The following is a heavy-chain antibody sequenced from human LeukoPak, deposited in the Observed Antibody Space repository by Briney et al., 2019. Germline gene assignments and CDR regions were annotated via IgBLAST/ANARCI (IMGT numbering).Heavy chain of an antibody. Sequence: SLRLSCAASGFSLSSYEMNWVRQAPGQGLEWVSNISPSGSTKYYADSVKGRFTVSRDNAKKSLYLQMNSLRAGDTGVYYCTKLAVASADSWGQGTLVTVSS. CDR3: TKLAVASADS. J-gene: IGHJ4*02. V-gene: IGHV3-48*03. CDR1: GFSLSSYE. D-gene: IGHD6-19*01. CDR2: ISPSGSTK.